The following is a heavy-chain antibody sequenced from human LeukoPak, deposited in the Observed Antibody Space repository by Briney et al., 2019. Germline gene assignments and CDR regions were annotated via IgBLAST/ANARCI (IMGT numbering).Heavy chain of an antibody. D-gene: IGHD4-11*01. V-gene: IGHV3-7*01. J-gene: IGHJ1*01. CDR1: GFTFSNYG. CDR3: ATYSTRNAREFQS. Sequence: GRSLRLSCAASGFTFSNYGIHWVRQAPGKGLEWVANIKTDASEKYYADSVKGRFTTSRDNAKMSLYLQMNSLRVEDTAVYYCATYSTRNAREFQSWGQGTLVTVSS. CDR2: IKTDASEK.